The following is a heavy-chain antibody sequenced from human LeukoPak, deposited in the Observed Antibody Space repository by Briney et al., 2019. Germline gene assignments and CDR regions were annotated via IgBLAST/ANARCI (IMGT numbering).Heavy chain of an antibody. CDR1: GYTFTSYG. CDR3: ARVRLLGSSSSGWFDP. D-gene: IGHD6-6*01. CDR2: ISAYNGNT. J-gene: IGHJ5*02. Sequence: ASVKVSCKASGYTFTSYGISWVRQAPGQGLEWMGWISAYNGNTNYAQKLQGRVTMTTDTSTSTAYMELRSLRSDDTAVYYCARVRLLGSSSSGWFDPWGQGTLVTVSS. V-gene: IGHV1-18*01.